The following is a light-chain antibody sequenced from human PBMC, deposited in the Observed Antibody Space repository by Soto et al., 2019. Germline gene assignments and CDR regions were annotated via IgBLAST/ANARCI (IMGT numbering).Light chain of an antibody. CDR1: SSDVGGYNY. CDR3: SSYTSSSTHVV. J-gene: IGLJ2*01. Sequence: QSVLTQPASVSGSPGQSITISCTGTSSDVGGYNYVSWYQQHPDKAPKLMIYDVSNRPSGVSNRFSGSKSGNTGFLTISGAQAEDEADYYCSSYTSSSTHVVFGGGTKVTVL. V-gene: IGLV2-14*03. CDR2: DVS.